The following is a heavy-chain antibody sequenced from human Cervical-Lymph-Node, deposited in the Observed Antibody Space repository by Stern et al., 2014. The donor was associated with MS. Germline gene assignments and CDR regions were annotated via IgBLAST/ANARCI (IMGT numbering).Heavy chain of an antibody. D-gene: IGHD6-13*01. CDR1: GYSFTSYW. CDR3: ARLSSWYEDY. J-gene: IGHJ4*02. CDR2: TYPGDSDN. Sequence: VQLVQSGAEVKKPGASLKISRKGSGYSFTSYWIAWVRQMPGKGLEWMGITYPGDSDNRYSPSFQGQVTISPDKSIPPAYLQWSSLKASDTAMYYCARLSSWYEDYWGQGTLVTVSS. V-gene: IGHV5-51*03.